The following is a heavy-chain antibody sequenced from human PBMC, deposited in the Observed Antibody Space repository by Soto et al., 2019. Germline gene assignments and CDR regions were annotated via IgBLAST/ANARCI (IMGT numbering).Heavy chain of an antibody. CDR3: VRQGFGNLHGLVDV. V-gene: IGHV4-59*08. D-gene: IGHD3-10*01. CDR2: IDDGGST. Sequence: QVQLQESGPGLVNPSETLSLTCTVSGVSSGNYKWSWIRQSPGKGLEWIGYIDDGGSTSYNPSLTSRVPMSGDTSTRQFSLNLRSVTAADTAVYYCVRQGFGNLHGLVDVWGQGTTVTVSS. CDR1: GVSSGNYK. J-gene: IGHJ6*02.